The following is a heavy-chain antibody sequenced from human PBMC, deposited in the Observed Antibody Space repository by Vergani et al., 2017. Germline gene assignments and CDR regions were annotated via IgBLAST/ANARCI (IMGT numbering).Heavy chain of an antibody. CDR3: ARGLWPYNWFDP. J-gene: IGHJ5*02. V-gene: IGHV4-34*01. D-gene: IGHD2-21*01. CDR1: GGSFSGYY. Sequence: QVQLQQWGAGLFKPSETLSLTCAVYGGSFSGYYWSWIRQPPGKGLEWIGEINHSGSTNYNPSLKSRVTISVDTSKNQFSLKLSSVTAADTAVYYCARGLWPYNWFDPWGQGTLVTVSS. CDR2: INHSGST.